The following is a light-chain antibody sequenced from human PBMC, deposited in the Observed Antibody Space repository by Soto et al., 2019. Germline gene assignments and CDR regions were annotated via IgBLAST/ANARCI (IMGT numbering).Light chain of an antibody. Sequence: EIVLTQSPATLSVSPGESATLSCRASQSVSSDLAWYQQKPGQTPRLLIYGASTRATGIPARFSGSGSGTDFTLTISSLQSEDFAIYYCQQYNKWPPITFGQGTRLEI. J-gene: IGKJ5*01. V-gene: IGKV3-15*01. CDR1: QSVSSD. CDR3: QQYNKWPPIT. CDR2: GAS.